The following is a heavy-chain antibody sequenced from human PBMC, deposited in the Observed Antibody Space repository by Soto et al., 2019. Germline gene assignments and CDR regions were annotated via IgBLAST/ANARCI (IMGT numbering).Heavy chain of an antibody. CDR1: GFTFSSYW. J-gene: IGHJ6*03. CDR3: ARAQGYSSGWYYDYYYMDD. V-gene: IGHV3-7*03. Sequence: GESLKISCAASGFTFSSYWMSWVRQAPGKGLEWVANIKQDGSEKYYVDSVKGRFTISRDNAKNTLYLQMNSLRAEDTAVYDGARAQGYSSGWYYDYYYMDDWGKGTTVTVSS. CDR2: IKQDGSEK. D-gene: IGHD6-19*01.